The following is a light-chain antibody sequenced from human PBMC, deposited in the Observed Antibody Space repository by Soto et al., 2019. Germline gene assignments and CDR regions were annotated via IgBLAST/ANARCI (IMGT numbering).Light chain of an antibody. V-gene: IGKV3-20*01. Sequence: QNQCTLSLSPGERATLSCRASQSVSSSYLAWYQQKPGQAPRLLIYGASSRATGIPDRFSGSGSGTDFTLTISRLEPEDFAVNYCREYHNSPKTFGQGTMLDIK. CDR1: QSVSSSY. CDR2: GAS. CDR3: REYHNSPKT. J-gene: IGKJ1*01.